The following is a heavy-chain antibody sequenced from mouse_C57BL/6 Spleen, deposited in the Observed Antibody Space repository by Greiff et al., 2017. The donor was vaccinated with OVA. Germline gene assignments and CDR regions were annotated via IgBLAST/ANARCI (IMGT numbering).Heavy chain of an antibody. D-gene: IGHD2-5*01. V-gene: IGHV1-59*01. CDR3: ARPYYSNYWYFDV. J-gene: IGHJ1*03. CDR1: GYTFTSYW. CDR2: IDPSDSYT. Sequence: QVQLKQPGAELVRPGTSVKLSCKASGYTFTSYWMHWVKQRPGQGLEWIGVIDPSDSYTNYNQKFKGKATLTVDTSSSTAYMQLSSLTSEDSAVYYCARPYYSNYWYFDVWGTGTTVTVSS.